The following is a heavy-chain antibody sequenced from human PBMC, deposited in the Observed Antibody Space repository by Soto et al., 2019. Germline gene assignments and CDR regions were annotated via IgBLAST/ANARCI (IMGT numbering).Heavy chain of an antibody. D-gene: IGHD3-9*01. CDR1: GGTFSSYT. CDR3: ASRILTGYYTTWFDP. V-gene: IGHV1-69*02. J-gene: IGHJ5*02. CDR2: IIPILGIA. Sequence: GGSVKVSCKASGGTFSSYTISWVRQAPGQGLEWMGRIIPILGIANYAQKFQGRVTITADKSTSTAYMELSSLRSEDTAVYYCASRILTGYYTTWFDPWGQGTLVTVSS.